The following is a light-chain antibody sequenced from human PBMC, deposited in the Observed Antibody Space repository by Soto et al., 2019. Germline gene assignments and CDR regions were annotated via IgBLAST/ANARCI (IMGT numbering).Light chain of an antibody. CDR3: QQYGSSSIT. V-gene: IGKV3-20*01. Sequence: ETVFTQSPGTLSLSPGERATLSCRASQSVASSYLAWYQQKPGQAPRLLFYGASTRATRIPDRFSGSGSGTDFTLTISRLEPEDFAVYYCQQYGSSSITFGQGTRLEIK. CDR1: QSVASSY. CDR2: GAS. J-gene: IGKJ5*01.